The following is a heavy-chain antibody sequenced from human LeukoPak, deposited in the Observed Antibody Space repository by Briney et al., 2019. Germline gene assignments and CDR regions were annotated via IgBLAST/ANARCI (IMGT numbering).Heavy chain of an antibody. J-gene: IGHJ3*02. CDR2: IYYSGST. CDR3: ATQIAAAGLSLGGDAFDI. Sequence: PSETLSLTCTVSGGSISSSSYYWGWIRQPPGKGLEWIGSIYYSGSTYYNPSLKSRVTISVDTSKNQFSLKLSSVPAADTAVYYCATQIAAAGLSLGGDAFDIWGQGTMVTVSS. D-gene: IGHD6-13*01. CDR1: GGSISSSSYY. V-gene: IGHV4-39*01.